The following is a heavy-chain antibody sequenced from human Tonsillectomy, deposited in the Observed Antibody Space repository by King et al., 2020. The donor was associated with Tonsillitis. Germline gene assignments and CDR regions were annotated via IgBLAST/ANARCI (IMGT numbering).Heavy chain of an antibody. V-gene: IGHV4-39*01. CDR2: IYHSGGN. Sequence: QLQESGPGLVKPSETLSLTCTVSGSSIRSSSYFWGWIRQPPGQGLEWIGSIYHSGGNYYNPSLQSRVTISVDTSENQFSLEMTSVTAADTAVYWATHGGLISETDTKGGFDSWGQGTLVSVSS. J-gene: IGHJ4*02. CDR3: THGGLISETDTKGGFDS. D-gene: IGHD2-15*01. CDR1: GSSIRSSSYF.